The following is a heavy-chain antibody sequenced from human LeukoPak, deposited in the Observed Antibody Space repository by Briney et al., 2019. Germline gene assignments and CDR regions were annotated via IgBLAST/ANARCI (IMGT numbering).Heavy chain of an antibody. V-gene: IGHV1-69*05. J-gene: IGHJ3*02. D-gene: IGHD3-10*01. CDR1: GGTFSSYA. CDR2: IIPILGTA. Sequence: ASVKVSCKASGGTFSSYAISWVRQAPGQGLEWMGGIIPILGTANYAQKFQGRVTITTDESTSTAYMELSSLRSEDTAVYYCARDRSGRVAFDIWGQGTMVTVSS. CDR3: ARDRSGRVAFDI.